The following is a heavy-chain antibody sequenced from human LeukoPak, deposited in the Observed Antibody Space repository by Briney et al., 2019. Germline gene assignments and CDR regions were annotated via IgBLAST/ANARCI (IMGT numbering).Heavy chain of an antibody. CDR3: ARAGTPSYYDILTGCDY. Sequence: ASVKVSCKASGGTFSSYAISWVRQAPGQGLEWMGGIIPIFGTANYAQKFQGRVTITADKSTSTAYMELSSLRSEDTAVYYCARAGTPSYYDILTGCDYWGQGTLVPVSS. V-gene: IGHV1-69*06. CDR1: GGTFSSYA. D-gene: IGHD3-9*01. CDR2: IIPIFGTA. J-gene: IGHJ4*02.